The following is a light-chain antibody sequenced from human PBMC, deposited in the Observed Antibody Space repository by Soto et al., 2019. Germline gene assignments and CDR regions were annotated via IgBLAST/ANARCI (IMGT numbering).Light chain of an antibody. CDR1: NSDVGKYDF. Sequence: QSALTQPASVSGTPGQSITISCTATNSDVGKYDFVSWYQHYPDKAPKFIIYEVNKRPSGVSHRFSGSKSGSTASLTISGLQAEDEAHYYCCSYTSSETVVFGGGTKVTVL. V-gene: IGLV2-23*02. CDR3: CSYTSSETVV. J-gene: IGLJ3*02. CDR2: EVN.